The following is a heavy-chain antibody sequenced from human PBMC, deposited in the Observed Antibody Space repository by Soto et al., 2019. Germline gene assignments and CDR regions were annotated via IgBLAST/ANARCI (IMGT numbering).Heavy chain of an antibody. CDR1: GGSISSGGYY. D-gene: IGHD4-17*01. V-gene: IGHV4-31*03. CDR2: IYYSGST. J-gene: IGHJ4*02. CDR3: ARSPEATVTAFDY. Sequence: QVQLQESGPGLVKPSQTLSLTCTVSGGSISSGGYYWSWIRQHPGNDLEWVGYIYYSGSTYYNPSLKSRVTISVDTSKNHVSLKLGSVTAADTAVYYCARSPEATVTAFDYWGQGTLVTVSS.